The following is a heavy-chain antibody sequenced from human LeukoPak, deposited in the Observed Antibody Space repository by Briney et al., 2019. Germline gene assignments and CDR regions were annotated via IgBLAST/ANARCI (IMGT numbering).Heavy chain of an antibody. Sequence: PSETLSLTCTVSGVSISSYYWSWIRQPAGKGLEWIGRIYTSGSTNYNPSLKSRVTMSVDTSKNQFSLKLSSVTAADTAVYYCARATGSSGWYSFGFNYWGQGTLVTVSS. V-gene: IGHV4-4*07. CDR2: IYTSGST. CDR1: GVSISSYY. J-gene: IGHJ4*02. CDR3: ARATGSSGWYSFGFNY. D-gene: IGHD6-19*01.